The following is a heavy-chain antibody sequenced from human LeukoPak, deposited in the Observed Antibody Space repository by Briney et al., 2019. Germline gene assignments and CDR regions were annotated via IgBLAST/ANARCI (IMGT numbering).Heavy chain of an antibody. CDR1: GFTFSSYA. V-gene: IGHV3-74*01. CDR2: INSDGSST. J-gene: IGHJ4*02. Sequence: GGSLRLSCAASGFTFSSYAMSWVRRAPGKGLVWVSRINSDGSSTSYADSVKGRFTISRDNAKNTLYLQMNSLRAEDTAVYYCARDRKPYSYGKDWGQGTLVTVSS. D-gene: IGHD5-18*01. CDR3: ARDRKPYSYGKD.